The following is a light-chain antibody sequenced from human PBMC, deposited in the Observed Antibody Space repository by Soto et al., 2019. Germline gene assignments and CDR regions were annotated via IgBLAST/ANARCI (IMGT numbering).Light chain of an antibody. CDR2: GAS. J-gene: IGKJ4*02. CDR1: QSVSSN. CDR3: QQYNNWPLT. V-gene: IGKV3-15*01. Sequence: EIVMTQSPATLSVSPGERTTLSCRASQSVSSNLACYQHKPGQAPRLLIYGASTMATGIPARFSGSGSGTEFTLTISSLPSEDFAVYYCQQYNNWPLTFGGGTKVEIK.